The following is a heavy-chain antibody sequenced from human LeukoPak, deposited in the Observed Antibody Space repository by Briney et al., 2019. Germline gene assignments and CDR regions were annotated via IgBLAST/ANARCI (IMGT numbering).Heavy chain of an antibody. CDR1: GVSISNYY. D-gene: IGHD6-13*01. J-gene: IGHJ4*02. V-gene: IGHV4-59*08. CDR2: IYSSGRT. Sequence: SETLSLTCTVSGVSISNYYWSWLRQPPGKGLDWIGYIYSSGRTNYNPSLKSRVAISVDLPKNQFSLNLSSVTAADTAVYYCARLLDNSWDFDYWGQGTLVTVSS. CDR3: ARLLDNSWDFDY.